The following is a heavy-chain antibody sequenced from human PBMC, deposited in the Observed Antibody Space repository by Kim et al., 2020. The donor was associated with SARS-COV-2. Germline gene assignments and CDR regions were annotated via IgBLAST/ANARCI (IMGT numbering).Heavy chain of an antibody. D-gene: IGHD3-16*01. CDR3: ARRGKRIQHAFDI. V-gene: IGHV1-8*01. Sequence: YAQKCPGRVTRTRNTSISTAYMELSSLRSEDTAVYYCARRGKRIQHAFDIWGQGTMVTVSS. J-gene: IGHJ3*02.